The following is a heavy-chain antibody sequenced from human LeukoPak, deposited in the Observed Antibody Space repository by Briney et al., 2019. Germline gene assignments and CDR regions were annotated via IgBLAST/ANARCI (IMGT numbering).Heavy chain of an antibody. Sequence: PGGSLRLSCAASGFTFSRYSMNWVRQAPGKGLEWLSYISGSSNNIYYADSVKGRFTVSRDNAKNSLYLQMNSLRADDAAVFYCARGGTGDGNYFDNWGQGALVTVSS. CDR2: ISGSSNNI. CDR3: ARGGTGDGNYFDN. J-gene: IGHJ4*02. CDR1: GFTFSRYS. D-gene: IGHD7-27*01. V-gene: IGHV3-48*01.